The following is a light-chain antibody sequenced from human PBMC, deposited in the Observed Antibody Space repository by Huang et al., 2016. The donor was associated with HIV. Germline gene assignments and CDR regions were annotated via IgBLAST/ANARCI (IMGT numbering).Light chain of an antibody. CDR2: GAS. Sequence: DIQMTQSPASLSASVGDSVTITCRATQSISNYVNWYQQKPGKAPTLLIYGASTLQSGVPSRFSGSGSGTDFTLTISSLQPEDFTTYYCQQSYNTPPTFGQGTKVEI. V-gene: IGKV1-39*01. CDR1: QSISNY. CDR3: QQSYNTPPT. J-gene: IGKJ1*01.